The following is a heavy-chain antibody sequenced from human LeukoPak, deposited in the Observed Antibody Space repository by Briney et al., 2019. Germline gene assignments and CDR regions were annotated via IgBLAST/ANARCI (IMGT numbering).Heavy chain of an antibody. CDR3: TRDSGTYNWFDP. CDR1: GFTFSGSA. D-gene: IGHD1-26*01. V-gene: IGHV3-73*01. Sequence: GGSLRLSCAASGFTFSGSAIHWVRQSSGKGLEWVGQIDKKDKGYATATAYAASVKGRFTISRDDSINTAYLQMKILKTEDTALYYSTRDSGTYNWFDPWGQGTLVTVSS. CDR2: IDKKDKGYATAT. J-gene: IGHJ5*02.